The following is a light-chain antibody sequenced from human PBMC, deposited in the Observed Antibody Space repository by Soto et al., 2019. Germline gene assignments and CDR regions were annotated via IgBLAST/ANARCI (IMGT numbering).Light chain of an antibody. CDR3: SSYTISSHVV. J-gene: IGLJ2*01. Sequence: QSALTQPASVTGSPGQSITISCTGTSSDVGAYNYVAWYQQYPGKAPKLMIYDVTNRPSGVSNRFSGSKSGNTASLTISGLQAEDEADYYCSSYTISSHVVFGGGTKLTVL. V-gene: IGLV2-14*01. CDR2: DVT. CDR1: SSDVGAYNY.